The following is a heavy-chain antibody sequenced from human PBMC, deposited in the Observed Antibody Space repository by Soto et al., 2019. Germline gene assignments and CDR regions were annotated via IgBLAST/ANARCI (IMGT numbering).Heavy chain of an antibody. V-gene: IGHV1-8*02. CDR1: GYTFTTYD. CDR3: VRGRSKTAWAGFDL. J-gene: IGHJ4*02. CDR2: MNPNSGNT. D-gene: IGHD2-2*01. Sequence: ASVKVSCKTSGYTFTTYDINWVRQATGQGLEWMGWMNPNSGNTGYVQKFQGRVTMTRNTSTSTAYMELTSLRSEDTAVYFCVRGRSKTAWAGFDLWGQGTIVTVSS.